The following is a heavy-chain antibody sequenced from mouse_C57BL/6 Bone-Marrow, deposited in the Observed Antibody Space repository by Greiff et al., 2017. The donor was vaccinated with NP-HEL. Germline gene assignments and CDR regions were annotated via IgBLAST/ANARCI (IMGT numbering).Heavy chain of an antibody. Sequence: EVKLVESGGGLVKPGGSLKLSCAASGFTFSSYAMSWVRQTPEKRLEWVATISDGGSSTYYPDNVKGRFTISRDNAKNNLYLQMSHLVSEDTAMYYCARDCGYYPYYFDYWGQGTTLTVSS. CDR2: ISDGGSST. CDR3: ARDCGYYPYYFDY. CDR1: GFTFSSYA. J-gene: IGHJ2*01. D-gene: IGHD2-3*01. V-gene: IGHV5-4*01.